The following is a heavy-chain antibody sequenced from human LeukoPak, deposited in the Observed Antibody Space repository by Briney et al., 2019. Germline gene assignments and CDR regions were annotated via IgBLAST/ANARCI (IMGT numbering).Heavy chain of an antibody. V-gene: IGHV4-34*01. J-gene: IGHJ6*02. D-gene: IGHD5-18*01. CDR3: ARGAGGYSYGYGPHYYYYGMDV. CDR1: GGSFSGYY. Sequence: SETLSLTCAVYGGSFSGYYWSWIRQPPGKGLEWIGEINHSGSTNCNPSLKSRVTISVDTSKNQFSLKLSSATAADTAVYYCARGAGGYSYGYGPHYYYYGMDVWGQGTTVTVSS. CDR2: INHSGST.